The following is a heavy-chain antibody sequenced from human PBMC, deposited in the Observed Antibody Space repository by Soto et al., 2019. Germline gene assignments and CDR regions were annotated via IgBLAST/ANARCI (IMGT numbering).Heavy chain of an antibody. CDR3: ARCALYSSSWYYYYYGMDV. Sequence: QVQLQESGPGLVKPSQTLSLTCTVSGGSISSGGYYWSWIRQHPGTGLEWIGYIYYSGSTYYNPSLKSRVTISVDTSKNQFSLKLSSVTAADTAVYYCARCALYSSSWYYYYYGMDVWGQGTTVTVSS. J-gene: IGHJ6*02. CDR1: GGSISSGGYY. D-gene: IGHD6-13*01. CDR2: IYYSGST. V-gene: IGHV4-31*03.